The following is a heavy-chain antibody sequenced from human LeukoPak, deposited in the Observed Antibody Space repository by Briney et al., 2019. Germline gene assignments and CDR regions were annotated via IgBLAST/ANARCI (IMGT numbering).Heavy chain of an antibody. CDR1: GGSFSGYY. Sequence: SETLSLTCAVYGGSFSGYYWSWIRQPPGKGLEWIGEINHSGSTNYNPSLKSRVTISVDTSKNQFSLKLSPVTAADTAVYYCARGQIVVVTASFDPWGQGTLVTVSS. CDR2: INHSGST. CDR3: ARGQIVVVTASFDP. D-gene: IGHD2-21*02. V-gene: IGHV4-34*01. J-gene: IGHJ5*02.